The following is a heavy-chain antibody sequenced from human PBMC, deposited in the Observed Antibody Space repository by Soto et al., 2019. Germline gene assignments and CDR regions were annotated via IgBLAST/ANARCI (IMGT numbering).Heavy chain of an antibody. Sequence: GGSLRLSCAASGFTFSAYSMNWVRQAPGKGLEWVSSISTSGDYIYYADSMKGRFTISRDDAKNSLYLQMNSLRAEDTAVYYCAGEGDGYNYVDYWGQGTLVTVSS. CDR3: AGEGDGYNYVDY. V-gene: IGHV3-21*01. CDR1: GFTFSAYS. CDR2: ISTSGDYI. D-gene: IGHD5-12*01. J-gene: IGHJ4*02.